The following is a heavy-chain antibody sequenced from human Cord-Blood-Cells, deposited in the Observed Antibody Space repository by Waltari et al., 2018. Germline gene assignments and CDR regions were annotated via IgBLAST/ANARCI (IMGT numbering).Heavy chain of an antibody. CDR1: GGSISSYY. Sequence: QVQLQESGPGLVKPSETLSLTCTVSGGSISSYYWSWIRQPAGKGLGWIGRIYTSGSTNHSPSRNGRVTRSVDTSKNQCSLKLSSVTAADAAVYYCAREGGYYYGSGSYYFQHWARAPWSPSPQ. CDR3: AREGGYYYGSGSYYFQH. CDR2: IYTSGST. D-gene: IGHD3-10*01. J-gene: IGHJ1*01. V-gene: IGHV4-4*07.